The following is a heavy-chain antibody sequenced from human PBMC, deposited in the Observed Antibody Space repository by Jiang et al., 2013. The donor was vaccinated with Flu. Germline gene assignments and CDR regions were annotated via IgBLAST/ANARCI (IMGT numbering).Heavy chain of an antibody. CDR2: ISAYNGNT. Sequence: VQLVESGAEVKKPGASVKVSCKASGYTFTSYGISWVRQAPGQGLEWMGWISAYNGNTNYAQKLQGRVTMTTDTSTSTAYMELRSLRSDDTAVYYCARVSSSPTKYYYYGMDVWGQGTTVTVSS. CDR1: GYTFTSYG. J-gene: IGHJ6*02. D-gene: IGHD6-13*01. V-gene: IGHV1-18*01. CDR3: ARVSSSPTKYYYYGMDV.